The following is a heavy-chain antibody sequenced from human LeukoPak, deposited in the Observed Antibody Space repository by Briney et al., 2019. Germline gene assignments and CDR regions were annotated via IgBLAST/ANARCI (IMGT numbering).Heavy chain of an antibody. D-gene: IGHD2-2*01. J-gene: IGHJ4*02. V-gene: IGHV4-34*01. CDR1: GGSFSGYY. CDR3: AGSYPSSTSCYDY. Sequence: SETLSLTCAVYGGSFSGYYWSRIRQPPGKGLEWIGEINHSGSTDYNPSLKSRVTISVGTSKNQFSLKLSSVTAADTAVYYCAGSYPSSTSCYDYWGQGTLVTVSS. CDR2: INHSGST.